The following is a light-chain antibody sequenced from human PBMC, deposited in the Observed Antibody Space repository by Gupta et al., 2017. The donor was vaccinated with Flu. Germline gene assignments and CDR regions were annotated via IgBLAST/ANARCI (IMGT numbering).Light chain of an antibody. V-gene: IGLV3-1*01. CDR2: QDT. Sequence: SYELTQPPSVSLSPGQTASITCSGDKLGDKYACWYQQKPGQSPLLVIYQDTKRPSGIPERFSGSNSGNTATLTISGTQAMDEADYYCQAWDSNTAHVVFGGGTKLTVL. J-gene: IGLJ2*01. CDR3: QAWDSNTAHVV. CDR1: KLGDKY.